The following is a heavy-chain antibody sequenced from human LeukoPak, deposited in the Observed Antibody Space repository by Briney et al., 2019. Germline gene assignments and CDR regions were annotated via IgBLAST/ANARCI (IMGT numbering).Heavy chain of an antibody. Sequence: GGSLRLSCTTSGFTFGDYTMTWFRQAPGKGLEWVGFIRSKTYGGTTEYAACVKGRFTISRDDSKSIAYLQMNSLKTEDTAVYYCTRFYDSSGYYYPLDAFDIWGQGTMVTVSS. CDR2: IRSKTYGGTT. CDR3: TRFYDSSGYYYPLDAFDI. J-gene: IGHJ3*02. V-gene: IGHV3-49*03. D-gene: IGHD3-22*01. CDR1: GFTFGDYT.